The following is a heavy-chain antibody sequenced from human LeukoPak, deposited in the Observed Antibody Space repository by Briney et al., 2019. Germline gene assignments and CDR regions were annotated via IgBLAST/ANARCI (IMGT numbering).Heavy chain of an antibody. D-gene: IGHD6-13*01. CDR3: ARIAAAGNRRLNY. Sequence: GASVKVSCKASGYTFTSYDINWGRQATGQGLEWMGWMNPNSGNTGYAQKFQGRITMTRNTSISTAYMELSSLKYEDTAVYYCARIAAAGNRRLNYWGQGTLVTVSS. CDR1: GYTFTSYD. CDR2: MNPNSGNT. V-gene: IGHV1-8*01. J-gene: IGHJ4*02.